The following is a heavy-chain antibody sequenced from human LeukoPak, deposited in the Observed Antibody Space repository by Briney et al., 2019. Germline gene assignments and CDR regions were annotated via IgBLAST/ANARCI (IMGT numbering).Heavy chain of an antibody. D-gene: IGHD3-10*01. Sequence: PGGSLRLSCAASGXTFSSYSMNWVRQAPGKGLEWVSSISSSSSYIYYADSVKGRFTISRDNAKNSLYLQMNSLRAEDTAVYYCARDSITMVRGVGYWGQGTLVTVSS. V-gene: IGHV3-21*01. J-gene: IGHJ4*02. CDR3: ARDSITMVRGVGY. CDR2: ISSSSSYI. CDR1: GXTFSSYS.